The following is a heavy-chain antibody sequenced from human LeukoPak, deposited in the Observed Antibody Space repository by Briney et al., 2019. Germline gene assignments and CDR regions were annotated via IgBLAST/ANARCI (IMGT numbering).Heavy chain of an antibody. V-gene: IGHV3-66*01. J-gene: IGHJ3*02. CDR1: GFTVSSNY. Sequence: PGGSLRLSCAATGFTVSSNYMSWVRQAPGKGLEWVSVIYSGGSTYYADSVKGRFTISRDNSKNTLYLQMNSLRAEDTAVYYCARDSSSWDAFDIWGQGTMVTVSS. D-gene: IGHD6-13*01. CDR3: ARDSSSWDAFDI. CDR2: IYSGGST.